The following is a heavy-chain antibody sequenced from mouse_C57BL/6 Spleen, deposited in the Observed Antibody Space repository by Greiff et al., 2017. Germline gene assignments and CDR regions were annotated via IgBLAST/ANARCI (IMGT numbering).Heavy chain of an antibody. Sequence: QLQQLVVELVRLGASGKLSSTALGSHTKNTYMHWVKQRPEQGLRWIQRFDPANGITRYAPKFQGKATIAADTSSNTACLQLSSLTSVDTAIYYCARADYYDSSYYFDYWGQGTTLTVSS. CDR2: FDPANGIT. J-gene: IGHJ2*01. CDR3: ARADYYDSSYYFDY. V-gene: IGHV14-3*01. CDR1: GSHTKNTY. D-gene: IGHD1-1*01.